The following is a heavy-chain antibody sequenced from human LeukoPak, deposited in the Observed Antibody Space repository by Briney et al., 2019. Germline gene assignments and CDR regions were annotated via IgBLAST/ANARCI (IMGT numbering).Heavy chain of an antibody. J-gene: IGHJ5*02. Sequence: PGGSLRLSCAASGLTFSSSVIHWVRQAPGKGLEWVAVISYDGGNDYYADSVKGRFTVSRDNSKNTLYLQMNSLRPEDTAVYYCVRDSRPPDSIHFWSVNLFDPWGQGTLVTVSS. D-gene: IGHD3-3*02. CDR2: ISYDGGND. V-gene: IGHV3-30*03. CDR1: GLTFSSSV. CDR3: VRDSRPPDSIHFWSVNLFDP.